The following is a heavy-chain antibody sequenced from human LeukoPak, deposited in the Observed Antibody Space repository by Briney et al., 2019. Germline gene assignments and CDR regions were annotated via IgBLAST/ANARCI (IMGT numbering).Heavy chain of an antibody. D-gene: IGHD3-10*01. CDR2: VYYPGST. Sequence: SETLSLTRIVSGASLTSGGFCWGSPRQPPGEGPGWIATVYYPGSTYYTPSLKSRVTISIDTSKNQFSLRLTSVTATDTAIYHCARHSGSGSLSRPFDPWGQGTLVTVSS. CDR1: GASLTSGGFC. J-gene: IGHJ5*02. CDR3: ARHSGSGSLSRPFDP. V-gene: IGHV4-39*01.